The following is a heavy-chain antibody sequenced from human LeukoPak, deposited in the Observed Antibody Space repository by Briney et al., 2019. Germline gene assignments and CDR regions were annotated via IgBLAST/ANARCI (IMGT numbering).Heavy chain of an antibody. V-gene: IGHV4-31*03. CDR2: IYYSGST. Sequence: TSETLSLTCTVSGGFISSGGYYWSWIRQHPGKGLEWIGYIYYSGSTYYNPSLKSRVTISVDTSKNQFSLKLSSVTAADTAVYYCARSGSGSDEKQLFDCWGQGTLVTVSS. CDR3: ARSGSGSDEKQLFDC. D-gene: IGHD1-26*01. CDR1: GGFISSGGYY. J-gene: IGHJ4*02.